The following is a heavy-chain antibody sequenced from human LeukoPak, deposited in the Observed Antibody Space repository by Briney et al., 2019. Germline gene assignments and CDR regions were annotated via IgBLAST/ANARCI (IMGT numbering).Heavy chain of an antibody. V-gene: IGHV4-4*07. CDR3: AGGITMVRGVRYFDY. Sequence: SETLSLTCTVSGGSISSYYWSWIRQPAGKGLEWIGRIYTSGSTNYNPSLKSRVTMSVDTSKNQFSLKLSSATAADTAVYYCAGGITMVRGVRYFDYWGQGTLVTVSS. CDR1: GGSISSYY. J-gene: IGHJ4*02. CDR2: IYTSGST. D-gene: IGHD3-10*01.